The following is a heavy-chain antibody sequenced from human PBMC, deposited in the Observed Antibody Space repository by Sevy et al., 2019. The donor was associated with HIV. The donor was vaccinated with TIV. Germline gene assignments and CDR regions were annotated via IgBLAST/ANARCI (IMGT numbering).Heavy chain of an antibody. Sequence: ASVKVSCKTSGYTFSNYGISWVRQAPGQGLEWMGWISVSNGNTKYAQKFRGRVTLTTEISTSTVYVELKSLGFDDTAVYYCARVAGAYDYWGQGTLVTVSS. CDR2: ISVSNGNT. V-gene: IGHV1-18*01. CDR3: ARVAGAYDY. D-gene: IGHD6-13*01. J-gene: IGHJ4*02. CDR1: GYTFSNYG.